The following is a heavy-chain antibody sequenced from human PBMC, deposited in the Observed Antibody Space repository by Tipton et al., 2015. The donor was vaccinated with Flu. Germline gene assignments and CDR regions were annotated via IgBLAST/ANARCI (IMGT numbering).Heavy chain of an antibody. CDR3: ANGLLWFGESDAFDI. CDR1: GFTFSSYG. Sequence: LTCAASGFTFSSYGMHWVRQAPGKGLEWVAVISYDGSNKYYADSVKGRFTISRDNSKNTLYLQMNSLRAEDTAVYYCANGLLWFGESDAFDIWGQGTMVTVSS. D-gene: IGHD3-10*01. CDR2: ISYDGSNK. J-gene: IGHJ3*02. V-gene: IGHV3-30*18.